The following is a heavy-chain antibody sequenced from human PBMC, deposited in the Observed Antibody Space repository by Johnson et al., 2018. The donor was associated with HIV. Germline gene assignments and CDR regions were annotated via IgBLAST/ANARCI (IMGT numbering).Heavy chain of an antibody. Sequence: VQLVESGGGLVQPGGSLRLSCAASGFTFSTHWMTWVRQAPGKGLEWVANIKQDGSQKYYAGSVQGRFTISRDNAKKSRYLQMNSLRAGDTAVYYCARVQHHRGSYYVAPRGDAFDIWGQGTMVTVSS. CDR2: IKQDGSQK. CDR3: ARVQHHRGSYYVAPRGDAFDI. V-gene: IGHV3-7*01. J-gene: IGHJ3*02. D-gene: IGHD1-26*01. CDR1: GFTFSTHW.